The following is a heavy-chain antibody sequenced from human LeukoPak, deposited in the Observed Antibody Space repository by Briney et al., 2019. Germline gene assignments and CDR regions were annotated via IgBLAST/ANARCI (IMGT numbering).Heavy chain of an antibody. J-gene: IGHJ3*02. CDR3: ARAVGDSSGYFDI. Sequence: SETLSLTCAVSGGSISSTSNWWSWVRQPPGKGLEWIGEIYFSGSTTYNPSLKSRLSMSVDKSKNQFSLKLNSVTAADTAVYYCARAVGDSSGYFDIWGQGTMVTVSS. CDR2: IYFSGST. D-gene: IGHD3-22*01. V-gene: IGHV4-4*02. CDR1: GGSISSTSNW.